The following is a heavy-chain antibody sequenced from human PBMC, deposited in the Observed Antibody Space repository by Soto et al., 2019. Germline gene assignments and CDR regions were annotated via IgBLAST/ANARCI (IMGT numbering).Heavy chain of an antibody. V-gene: IGHV4-4*02. CDR3: AGRDGWFDP. CDR2: IYHSGRT. J-gene: IGHJ5*02. CDR1: SGPISSSNW. Sequence: QVQLQESGPGLVKPSGTLSLTCAVSSGPISSSNWWSWVRQPPGKGREWIGEIYHSGRTNHNPSLKSRVHISVDKSKDQFSRKLGSVTAADTAVYYCAGRDGWFDPWRQGTLVTV.